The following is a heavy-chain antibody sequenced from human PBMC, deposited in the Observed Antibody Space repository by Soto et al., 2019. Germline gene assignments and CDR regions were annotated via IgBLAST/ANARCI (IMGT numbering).Heavy chain of an antibody. J-gene: IGHJ4*02. V-gene: IGHV4-31*03. CDR2: IFSSGTT. CDR1: GDSISSGGYF. CDR3: GRCRLRGRYFDY. Sequence: SETLSLTCTVSGDSISSGGYFWNWIRHHPGKGLEWIGYIFSSGTTFYNPSLKSRLSISVDTSNNQFSLNLTSVTAADTAAFSWGRCRLRGRYFDYGAQGALVAVST. D-gene: IGHD4-17*01.